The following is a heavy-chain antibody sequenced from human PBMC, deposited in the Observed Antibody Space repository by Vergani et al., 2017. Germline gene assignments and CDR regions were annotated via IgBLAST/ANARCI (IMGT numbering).Heavy chain of an antibody. J-gene: IGHJ4*02. CDR2: MNLNSGNT. Sequence: QVQLEQSGAEVKKPGASVKVSCQASGYTFSSYDINWVRQATGQGLEWMGWMNLNSGNTGYAQKFQGRVTMTRNTSIGTAYMELSSLRSEDTAVYYCASAKTLTGGKYYFDYWGQGTLVTVSS. CDR1: GYTFSSYD. D-gene: IGHD3-16*01. CDR3: ASAKTLTGGKYYFDY. V-gene: IGHV1-8*01.